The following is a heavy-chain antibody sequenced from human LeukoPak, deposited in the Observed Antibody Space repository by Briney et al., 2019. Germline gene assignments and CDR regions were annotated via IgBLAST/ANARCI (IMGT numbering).Heavy chain of an antibody. CDR3: ATLEYYYDSSGSRIEIDY. D-gene: IGHD3-22*01. J-gene: IGHJ4*02. V-gene: IGHV1-69*05. CDR2: IIPIFGTA. CDR1: GYTFTGYY. Sequence: ASVKVSCKASGYTFTGYYMHWVRQAPGQGLEWMGRIIPIFGTANYAQKFQGRVTITTDESTSTAYMELSSLRSEDTAVYYCATLEYYYDSSGSRIEIDYWGQGTLVTVSS.